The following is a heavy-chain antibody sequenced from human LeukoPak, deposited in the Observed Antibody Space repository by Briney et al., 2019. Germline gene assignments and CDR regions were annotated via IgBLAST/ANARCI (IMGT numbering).Heavy chain of an antibody. J-gene: IGHJ4*02. CDR1: GGTFSSYA. CDR2: IIPIFGTA. Sequence: ASVKVSCTAAGGTFSSYAISWVRQAPGQGLEWMGGIIPIFGTANYAQKFQGRVTITADESTSTAYMELSSLRSEDTAVYYCARDRQRATTPTEFDYWGQGTLVTVSS. CDR3: ARDRQRATTPTEFDY. V-gene: IGHV1-69*13. D-gene: IGHD1-26*01.